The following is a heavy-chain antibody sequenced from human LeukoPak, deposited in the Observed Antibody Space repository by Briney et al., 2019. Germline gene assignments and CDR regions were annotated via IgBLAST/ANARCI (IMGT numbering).Heavy chain of an antibody. J-gene: IGHJ3*02. D-gene: IGHD3-16*01. Sequence: GGSLRLSCAASGFTFSAYAMSWVRQAPGKGLEWVSGISGSGGTTYYADYSVKGRFTISRDNSKNTLYLQMNNLSDEDTGVYYCAKDPDYQLLSRASFDIWRQGTMVTVSS. CDR1: GFTFSAYA. V-gene: IGHV3-23*01. CDR3: AKDPDYQLLSRASFDI. CDR2: ISGSGGTT.